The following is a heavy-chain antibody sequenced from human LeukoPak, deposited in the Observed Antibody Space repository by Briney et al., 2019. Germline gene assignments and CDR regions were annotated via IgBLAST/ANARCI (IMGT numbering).Heavy chain of an antibody. CDR1: GYSFTGYF. V-gene: IGHV1-2*02. CDR3: AREMVTPYYYGMDV. Sequence: GASVKVSCKASGYSFTGYFIHWVRQAPGQGPEWMGWINPNSGGTNYAQKFQGRVTMTRDTSISTAYMELSRLRSDDTAVYYCAREMVTPYYYGMDVWGQGTTVTVSS. J-gene: IGHJ6*02. CDR2: INPNSGGT. D-gene: IGHD2-21*02.